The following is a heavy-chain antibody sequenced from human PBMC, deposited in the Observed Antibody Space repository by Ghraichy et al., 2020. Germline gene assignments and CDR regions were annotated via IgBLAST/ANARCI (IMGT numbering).Heavy chain of an antibody. Sequence: GGSLRLSCAASGFTFSSYAMSWVRQAPGKGLEWVSGISGSGASTYYSDSVKGRFTISRDNSKNTLSLQMDSLRDEDTAVYYCAKHSFAGVVVVSATPVVSWFDLWGQGTLVTVSS. D-gene: IGHD2-15*01. V-gene: IGHV3-23*01. CDR2: ISGSGAST. CDR1: GFTFSSYA. J-gene: IGHJ5*02. CDR3: AKHSFAGVVVVSATPVVSWFDL.